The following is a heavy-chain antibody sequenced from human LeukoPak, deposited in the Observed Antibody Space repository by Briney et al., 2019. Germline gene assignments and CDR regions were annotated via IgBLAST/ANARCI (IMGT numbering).Heavy chain of an antibody. D-gene: IGHD3-3*01. CDR3: ARGVAWSGYYRLGY. Sequence: SETLSLTCAVYGGSFSGYYWSWIRQPPGKGLEWIGEINHSGSTNYNPSLKSRVTISVDTSKNQFSLKLSSVTAADTAVYYCARGVAWSGYYRLGYWGQGTLVTVSS. J-gene: IGHJ4*02. CDR1: GGSFSGYY. CDR2: INHSGST. V-gene: IGHV4-34*01.